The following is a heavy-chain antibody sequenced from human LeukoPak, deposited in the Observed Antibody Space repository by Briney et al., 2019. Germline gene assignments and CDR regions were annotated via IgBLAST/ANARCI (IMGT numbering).Heavy chain of an antibody. CDR1: GFTFDDYG. CDR2: INWNGGST. CDR3: ARSKNTYYYDSSGYEVAFDI. V-gene: IGHV3-20*01. J-gene: IGHJ3*02. Sequence: PGGTLRLSCAASGFTFDDYGMSWVRQAPGKGLEWVSGINWNGGSTGYADSVKGRFTISRDNAKNSLYLQMNSLRAEDTALYHCARSKNTYYYDSSGYEVAFDIWGQGTMVTVSS. D-gene: IGHD3-22*01.